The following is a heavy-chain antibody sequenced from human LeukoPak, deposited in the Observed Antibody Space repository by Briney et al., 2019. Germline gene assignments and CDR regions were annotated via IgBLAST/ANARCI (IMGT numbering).Heavy chain of an antibody. CDR1: GFTFSSYA. D-gene: IGHD3-16*01. Sequence: GGSLRLSCAASGFTFSSYAMGWVRQAPGKGLELDSVISGGGGSTFYADSVKGRFTVSRDNSKNTLYLQMISLRAEDTAVYYCAKAPTSYVPLYYFDYWGQGTLVTVSS. J-gene: IGHJ4*02. CDR3: AKAPTSYVPLYYFDY. V-gene: IGHV3-23*01. CDR2: ISGGGGST.